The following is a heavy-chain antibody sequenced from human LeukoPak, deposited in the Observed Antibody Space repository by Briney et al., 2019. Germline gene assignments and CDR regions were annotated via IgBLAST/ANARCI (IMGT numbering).Heavy chain of an antibody. Sequence: PGGSLRLSCAASGFSFSSYGMNWVRQAPGKGLEWLSYLSNTNMIHYAESVKGRFTIYRDNAKNSLYLQMDGLRAEDTAVYYCARRGDSPMIGDYWGQGTLVTVSS. CDR1: GFSFSSYG. D-gene: IGHD5-18*01. CDR3: ARRGDSPMIGDY. J-gene: IGHJ4*02. V-gene: IGHV3-48*01. CDR2: LSNTNMI.